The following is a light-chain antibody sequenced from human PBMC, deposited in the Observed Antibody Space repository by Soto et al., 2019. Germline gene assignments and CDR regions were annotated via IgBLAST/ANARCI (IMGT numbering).Light chain of an antibody. CDR1: QGIRKN. CDR3: LQHNSYPFT. J-gene: IGKJ3*01. Sequence: DIQMTQSPSSLSASVGDRVTITCRASQGIRKNLGCYQQKPGKAPKRLIYAASSLQSGVPSRFSGSGSGTEFTLTISSLQPEDFATYYCLQHNSYPFTFGPGTKVDIK. V-gene: IGKV1-17*01. CDR2: AAS.